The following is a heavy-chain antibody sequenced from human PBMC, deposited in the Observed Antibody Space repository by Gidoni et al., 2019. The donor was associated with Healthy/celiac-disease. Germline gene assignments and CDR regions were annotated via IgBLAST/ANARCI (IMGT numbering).Heavy chain of an antibody. J-gene: IGHJ3*02. V-gene: IGHV4-4*07. Sequence: QVQLQESGPGLVQPSETLSLTCTVPGGSISSYYWSWIRQPAGKGLEWIGRIYTSGSTNYNPSLKSRVTMSVDTSKNQFSLKLSSVTAADTAVYYCAGVWFGDPGDAFDIWGQGTMVTVSS. CDR3: AGVWFGDPGDAFDI. CDR2: IYTSGST. D-gene: IGHD3-10*01. CDR1: GGSISSYY.